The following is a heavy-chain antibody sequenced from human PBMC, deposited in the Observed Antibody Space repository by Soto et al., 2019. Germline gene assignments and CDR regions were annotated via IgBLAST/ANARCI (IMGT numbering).Heavy chain of an antibody. CDR2: ISYDGSNK. Sequence: QVQLVESGGGVVQPGRSLRLSCAASGFTFSSYDIHWVRQAPGKGLEWVAVISYDGSNKYYADSVKGRFTISRDNSKNTRLLHMNSLRAEDTAVYYCARDYSAIDYYYYGMDVWGQGTTVTVSS. CDR3: ARDYSAIDYYYYGMDV. CDR1: GFTFSSYD. V-gene: IGHV3-30-3*01. J-gene: IGHJ6*02. D-gene: IGHD2-15*01.